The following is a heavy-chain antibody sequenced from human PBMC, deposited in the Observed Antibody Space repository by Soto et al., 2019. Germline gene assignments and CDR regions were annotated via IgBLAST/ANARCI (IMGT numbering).Heavy chain of an antibody. CDR3: GRSGRSRDYGMDV. CDR1: GGSISGYY. J-gene: IGHJ6*02. Sequence: PSETLFLTCTVSGGSISGYYWSWIRQPPGKGLEWIGYISYSGSTNYNPSLKSRVTISVDRSKIQFSLKLNSVTAADTAVYYCGRSGRSRDYGMDVWGQGTTVTVSS. CDR2: ISYSGST. V-gene: IGHV4-59*01. D-gene: IGHD1-26*01.